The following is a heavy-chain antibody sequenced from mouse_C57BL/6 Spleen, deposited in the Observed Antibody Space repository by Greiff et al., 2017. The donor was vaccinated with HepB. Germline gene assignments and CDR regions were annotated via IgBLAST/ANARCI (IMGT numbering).Heavy chain of an antibody. J-gene: IGHJ2*01. Sequence: EVHLVESGEGLVKPGGSLKLSCAASGFTFSSYAMSWVRQTPEKRLEWVAYISSGGDYIYYADTVKGRFTISRDNARNTLYLQMSSLKSEDTAMYYCTRGELWSYYFDYWGQGTTLTVSS. V-gene: IGHV5-9-1*02. CDR3: TRGELWSYYFDY. D-gene: IGHD1-1*02. CDR1: GFTFSSYA. CDR2: ISSGGDYI.